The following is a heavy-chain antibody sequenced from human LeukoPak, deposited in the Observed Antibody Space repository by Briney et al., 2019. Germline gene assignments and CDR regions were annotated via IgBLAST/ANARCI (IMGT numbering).Heavy chain of an antibody. Sequence: GSLRLSCAASGFTFRSYGMSWVRQAPGKGLEWVSRISGTGGSTYYADSVKGRFTISRDNSKNTLYLQMNSLRAEDTAVYYCAELGITMIGGVWGKGTTVTISS. V-gene: IGHV3-23*01. CDR3: AELGITMIGGV. CDR1: GFTFRSYG. CDR2: ISGTGGST. J-gene: IGHJ6*04. D-gene: IGHD3-10*02.